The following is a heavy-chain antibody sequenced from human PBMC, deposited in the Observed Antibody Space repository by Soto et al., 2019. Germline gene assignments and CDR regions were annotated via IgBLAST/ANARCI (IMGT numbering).Heavy chain of an antibody. D-gene: IGHD3-10*01. Sequence: QVQLVESGGGVVQPGRSLRLSCAASGFTFSRYGMHWVRQAPGKGLEWVAVIWYDGSNKYYADSVKGRFTISRDNSKNTLYLQMNSLRAEDTAVYYCARDGYYYGSGSYYTHWYFDLWGRGTLVTVSS. CDR2: IWYDGSNK. CDR1: GFTFSRYG. CDR3: ARDGYYYGSGSYYTHWYFDL. V-gene: IGHV3-33*01. J-gene: IGHJ2*01.